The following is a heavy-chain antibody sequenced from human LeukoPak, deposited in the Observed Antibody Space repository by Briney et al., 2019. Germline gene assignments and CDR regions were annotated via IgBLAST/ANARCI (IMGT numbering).Heavy chain of an antibody. CDR2: ISSSSSYI. Sequence: GGSLRLSCAASGFTFGSYSMNWVRQAPGKGLEWVSSISSSSSYIYYADSVKGRFTISRDNSKNTLYLQMNSLRAEDTAVYYCARDLRGLYYYYGMDVWGQGTTVTVSS. D-gene: IGHD3-10*01. CDR3: ARDLRGLYYYYGMDV. V-gene: IGHV3-21*01. CDR1: GFTFGSYS. J-gene: IGHJ6*02.